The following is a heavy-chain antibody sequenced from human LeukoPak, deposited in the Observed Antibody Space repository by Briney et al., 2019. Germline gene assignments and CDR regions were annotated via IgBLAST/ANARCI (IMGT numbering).Heavy chain of an antibody. CDR1: GFTFSSYG. Sequence: GGSLRLSCAASGFTFSSYGMNWVRQAPGKGLERVSGIGTSAGSTSYADSVKGRFTISRDNSRNTLYLQMNSLRVEDTAVYYCAKKVGGIYAFDIWGQGTMVTVSS. CDR2: IGTSAGST. CDR3: AKKVGGIYAFDI. V-gene: IGHV3-23*01. J-gene: IGHJ3*02. D-gene: IGHD1-26*01.